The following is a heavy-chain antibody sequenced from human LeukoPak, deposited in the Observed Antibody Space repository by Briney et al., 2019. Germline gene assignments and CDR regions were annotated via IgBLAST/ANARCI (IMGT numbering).Heavy chain of an antibody. V-gene: IGHV3-33*06. D-gene: IGHD3-10*01. CDR1: GFTFSSYA. CDR3: AKEGIDKYYFDY. J-gene: IGHJ4*02. Sequence: GGSLRLSCAASGFTFSSYAMSWVRQAPGKGLEWVAVIWYDGSNKYYADSVKGRFTISRDNSKNTLYLQMNSLRAEDTAVYYCAKEGIDKYYFDYWGQGTLVTVSS. CDR2: IWYDGSNK.